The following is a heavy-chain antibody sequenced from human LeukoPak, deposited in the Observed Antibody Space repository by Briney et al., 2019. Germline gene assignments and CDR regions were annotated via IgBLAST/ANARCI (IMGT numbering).Heavy chain of an antibody. D-gene: IGHD1-1*01. CDR1: GFTFASYS. Sequence: PGGSLRLSCAASGFTFASYSMNWVRQAPGKGLEWVSSISGDSTYIYNAGSVKGRFTISRDNAQASLYLQMISLRADDTAVYYCARVSGRLERQSDLDYWGQGALVIVSS. V-gene: IGHV3-21*01. CDR2: ISGDSTYI. J-gene: IGHJ4*02. CDR3: ARVSGRLERQSDLDY.